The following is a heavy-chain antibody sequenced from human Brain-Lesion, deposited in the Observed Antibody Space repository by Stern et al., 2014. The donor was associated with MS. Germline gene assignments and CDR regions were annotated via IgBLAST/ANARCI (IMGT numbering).Heavy chain of an antibody. D-gene: IGHD5-18*01. CDR2: MYSRGGT. Sequence: EVQLVESGGGLIQRGGSLRRSCAASGFSVSTNFMSWVRQAPGKGLEWVSLMYSRGGTNYADSVKGRFTISRDSSKNTLYLQMSDLRAEDTAVYYCARKTDTAVGGDYWGPGTLVTVSS. V-gene: IGHV3-53*01. J-gene: IGHJ4*02. CDR3: ARKTDTAVGGDY. CDR1: GFSVSTNF.